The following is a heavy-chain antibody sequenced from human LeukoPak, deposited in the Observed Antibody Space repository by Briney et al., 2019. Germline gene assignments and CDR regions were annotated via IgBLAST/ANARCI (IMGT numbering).Heavy chain of an antibody. D-gene: IGHD6-19*01. CDR2: IYYSGST. V-gene: IGHV4-59*01. CDR3: TRGNGWYFY. CDR1: GGSISSYY. Sequence: SETLSLTCTVSGGSISSYYWSWIRQPPGKGLEWIGYIYYSGSTNYNPSLKSRVTISVDTSKNQFSLKLSSVTAADTAVYYCTRGNGWYFYWGRGTLVTVSS. J-gene: IGHJ4*02.